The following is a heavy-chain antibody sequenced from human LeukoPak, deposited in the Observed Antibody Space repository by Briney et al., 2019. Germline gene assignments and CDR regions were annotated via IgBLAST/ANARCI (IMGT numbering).Heavy chain of an antibody. CDR2: INPNSGGT. V-gene: IGHV1-2*02. CDR3: ASGCSGDTLLGYYYGMDV. Sequence: ASVTVSLTSSVYTFTRYYMHWVRQAPGQGLEWMGWINPNSGGTNNAQKFQGRVTMTRDTSIRTAYMELSRLRSDDTAVYYCASGCSGDTLLGYYYGMDVWGQGTTVTVSS. D-gene: IGHD2-15*01. J-gene: IGHJ6*02. CDR1: VYTFTRYY.